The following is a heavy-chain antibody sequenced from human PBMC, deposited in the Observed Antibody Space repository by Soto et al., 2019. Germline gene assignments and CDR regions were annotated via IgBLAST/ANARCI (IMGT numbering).Heavy chain of an antibody. D-gene: IGHD2-15*01. CDR1: GGTFSSYA. V-gene: IGHV1-69*06. CDR2: LIPIFGTA. CDR3: ARGYCSGGSCPLYYYGMDV. J-gene: IGHJ6*02. Sequence: ASVKVSCKASGGTFSSYAISWVRQAPGQGLEWMGGLIPIFGTANYAQKFQGRVTITADKSTSTAYMELSSLRSEDTAVYYCARGYCSGGSCPLYYYGMDVWGQGTTVTVSS.